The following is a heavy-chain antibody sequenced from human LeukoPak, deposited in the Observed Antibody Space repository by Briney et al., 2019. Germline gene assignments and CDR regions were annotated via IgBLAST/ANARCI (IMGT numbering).Heavy chain of an antibody. Sequence: GESLKISCKASGYSFTSYWIGWVRQMPGKGLEWMGIIYPGDSDTRYSLSFQGQVTISADKSISTAYLQWSSLKASDTAMYYCARSPNSSITTNWFDPWGQGTLVTVSS. CDR1: GYSFTSYW. D-gene: IGHD2-2*01. V-gene: IGHV5-51*01. J-gene: IGHJ5*02. CDR2: IYPGDSDT. CDR3: ARSPNSSITTNWFDP.